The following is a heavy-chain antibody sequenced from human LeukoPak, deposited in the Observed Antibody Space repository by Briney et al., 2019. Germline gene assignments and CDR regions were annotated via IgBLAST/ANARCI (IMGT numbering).Heavy chain of an antibody. D-gene: IGHD6-13*01. CDR1: GFTFDDYG. CDR3: AKDYGYSSSWYDY. J-gene: IGHJ4*02. CDR2: ISWNSASV. Sequence: GGSLRLSCEASGFTFDDYGMHWVRQAPGKGLEWVSSISWNSASVGYVDSAKGRFAISRDNAKKTLYLQMNSLRAEDTALYYCAKDYGYSSSWYDYWGQGTLVTVSS. V-gene: IGHV3-9*01.